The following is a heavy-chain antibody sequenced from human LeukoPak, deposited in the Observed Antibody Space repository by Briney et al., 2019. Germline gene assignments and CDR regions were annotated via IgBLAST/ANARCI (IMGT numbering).Heavy chain of an antibody. CDR3: ARSAGSGGITTFGIYTHAGWFDP. J-gene: IGHJ5*02. V-gene: IGHV4-31*03. CDR2: IYHNGRT. CDR1: GGSISSGDYY. D-gene: IGHD3-3*01. Sequence: PSETLSLTCTVSGGSISSGDYYWTWIRQHPGKGLEYLGYIYHNGRTYYNPSLTSRLSISVDTSRNQFSLKLSSVTAADTAVYYCARSAGSGGITTFGIYTHAGWFDPWGQGTLVTVSP.